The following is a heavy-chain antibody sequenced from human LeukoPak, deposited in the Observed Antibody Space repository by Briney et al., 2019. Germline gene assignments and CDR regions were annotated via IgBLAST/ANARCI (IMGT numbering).Heavy chain of an antibody. D-gene: IGHD3-10*01. V-gene: IGHV3-7*01. CDR3: ARSGIKMVRGVIIKSPYHMDV. J-gene: IGHJ6*03. Sequence: GGSLRLSCAASGFTFSSYWMSWVRQAPGKGLEWVASIKEDGSEKYYVDSVKGRFTISRDNAKNSLSLQIDSLTAEDTAVYYCARSGIKMVRGVIIKSPYHMDVWGKGTTVTVSS. CDR2: IKEDGSEK. CDR1: GFTFSSYW.